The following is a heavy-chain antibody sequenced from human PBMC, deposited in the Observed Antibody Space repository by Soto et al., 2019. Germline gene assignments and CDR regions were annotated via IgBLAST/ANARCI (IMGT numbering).Heavy chain of an antibody. V-gene: IGHV4-39*01. D-gene: IGHD3-3*01. CDR1: GGSISSSSYY. Sequence: SETLSLTCTVSGGSISSSSYYWGWIRQPPGKGLEWIGSIYYSGSTYYNPSLKSRVTISVDTSKNQFSLKLSSVTAADTAVYYCASNYDFWSGYLGIDYWGQGTLVTVSS. CDR2: IYYSGST. J-gene: IGHJ4*02. CDR3: ASNYDFWSGYLGIDY.